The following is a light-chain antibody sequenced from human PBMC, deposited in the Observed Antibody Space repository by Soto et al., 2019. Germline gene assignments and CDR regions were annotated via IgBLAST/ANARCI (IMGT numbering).Light chain of an antibody. CDR3: CSYTSDLTPYV. Sequence: QSALTQPASVSGSPGQSITISCTGTSSDIGGHDDVSWYQQHPGKVPKLLIYGVTDRPSGVSNRFSGSKSGNVASLTISGLQADDEADYYCCSYTSDLTPYVFGTGTKVTVL. V-gene: IGLV2-14*03. CDR1: SSDIGGHDD. CDR2: GVT. J-gene: IGLJ1*01.